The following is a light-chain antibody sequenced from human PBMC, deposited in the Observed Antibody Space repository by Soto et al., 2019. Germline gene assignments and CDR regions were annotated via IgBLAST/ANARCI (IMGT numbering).Light chain of an antibody. CDR3: QQYGSSPT. Sequence: IVLTQSPGTLFLSPGERTTLSCRDSQSVSSRYLAWYQQKPGQAPRVLIYGASSSATGIPDRFSGSGAGTDFTLTISRLEPEDSAVDYCQQYGSSPTFGQGTRLEIK. V-gene: IGKV3-20*01. J-gene: IGKJ5*01. CDR1: QSVSSRY. CDR2: GAS.